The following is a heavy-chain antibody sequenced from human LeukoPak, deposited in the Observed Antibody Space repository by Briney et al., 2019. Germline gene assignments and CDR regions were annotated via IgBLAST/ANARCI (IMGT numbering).Heavy chain of an antibody. CDR2: ITGSGGTT. Sequence: GGSLRLSCAASGFTFTNYAMSWVRQAPGKGLEWVSAITGSGGTTFYADSVKGRFTISRDNSKNTVYLQMNSLRAEDTAIYYCAKTANSDYWGQGALVTVSS. D-gene: IGHD2-21*02. CDR1: GFTFTNYA. CDR3: AKTANSDY. V-gene: IGHV3-23*01. J-gene: IGHJ4*02.